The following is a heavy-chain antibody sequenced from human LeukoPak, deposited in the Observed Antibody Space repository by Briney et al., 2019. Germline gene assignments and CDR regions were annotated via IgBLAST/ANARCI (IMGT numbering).Heavy chain of an antibody. CDR1: GYTFSGYY. J-gene: IGHJ4*02. CDR2: INPKSGGT. Sequence: ASVKVSCKASGYTFSGYYIHWVRQAPGQGLEWMVWINPKSGGTDFAQKFQGRVTMTKDTSISTAYMELYSLRSDDTAVYYCARSGSQWLAYYFDYWGQGDLVTASS. V-gene: IGHV1-2*02. CDR3: ARSGSQWLAYYFDY. D-gene: IGHD6-19*01.